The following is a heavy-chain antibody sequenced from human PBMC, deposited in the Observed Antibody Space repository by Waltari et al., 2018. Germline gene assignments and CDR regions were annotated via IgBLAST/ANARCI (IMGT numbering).Heavy chain of an antibody. J-gene: IGHJ4*02. CDR2: SNPNSGGT. D-gene: IGHD6-6*01. V-gene: IGHV1-2*02. Sequence: VQLVQSGAEVNQPGASATVSGQASGYPFTGYYMQWVRQAPGQGLEWMGWSNPNSGGTNYAQKFQGRVTMTRDTSISTAYMELSRLRSDDTAVYYCAREYSSSHFDYWGQGTLVTVSS. CDR3: AREYSSSHFDY. CDR1: GYPFTGYY.